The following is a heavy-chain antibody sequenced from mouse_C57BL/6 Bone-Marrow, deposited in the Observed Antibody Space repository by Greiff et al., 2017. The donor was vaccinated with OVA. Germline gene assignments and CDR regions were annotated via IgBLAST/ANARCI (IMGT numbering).Heavy chain of an antibody. CDR2: IDPSDSYT. D-gene: IGHD1-1*01. Sequence: VQLKQPGAELVKPGASVKLSCKASGYTFTSYWMQWVKQRPGQGLEWIGEIDPSDSYTNYNQKFKGKATLTVDTSSSTAYMQLSSLTSEDSAVYYCAYFLYYYGSSFYYFDYWGQGTTLTVSS. CDR3: AYFLYYYGSSFYYFDY. V-gene: IGHV1-50*01. J-gene: IGHJ2*01. CDR1: GYTFTSYW.